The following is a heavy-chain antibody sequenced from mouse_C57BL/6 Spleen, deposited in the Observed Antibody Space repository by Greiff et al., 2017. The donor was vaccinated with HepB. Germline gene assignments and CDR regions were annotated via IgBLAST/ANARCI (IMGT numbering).Heavy chain of an antibody. Sequence: EVKVVESGGGLVKPGGSLKLSCAASGFTFSDYGMHWVRQAPEKGLEWVAYISSGSSTIYYADTVKGRFTISRDNAKNTLFLQMTSLRSEDTAMYYCARPRHYYGSSPFAYWGQGTLVTVSA. V-gene: IGHV5-17*01. D-gene: IGHD1-1*01. J-gene: IGHJ3*01. CDR3: ARPRHYYGSSPFAY. CDR2: ISSGSSTI. CDR1: GFTFSDYG.